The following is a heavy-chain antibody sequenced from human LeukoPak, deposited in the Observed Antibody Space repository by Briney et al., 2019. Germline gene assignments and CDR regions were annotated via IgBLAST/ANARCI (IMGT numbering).Heavy chain of an antibody. CDR2: IRYDGSNK. V-gene: IGHV3-30*02. J-gene: IGHJ4*02. D-gene: IGHD6-13*01. CDR3: AKLYSSSSLDY. CDR1: GFTFSSYG. Sequence: GGSLRLSCAASGFTFSSYGMHWVRQAPGKGLEWVAFIRYDGSNKYCADSVKGRFTISRDNSKNTLYLQMNSLRAEDTAVYYCAKLYSSSSLDYWGQGTLVTVSS.